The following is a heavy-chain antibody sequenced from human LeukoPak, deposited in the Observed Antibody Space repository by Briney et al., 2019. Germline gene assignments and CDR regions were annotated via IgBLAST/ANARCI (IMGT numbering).Heavy chain of an antibody. V-gene: IGHV4-38-2*02. CDR1: GYSISSGYY. J-gene: IGHJ4*02. D-gene: IGHD1-26*01. CDR3: ARVFSGWEPNPFDY. Sequence: SETLSLTCTVSGYSISSGYYWGWIRQSPGKGLEWIGSIYHSGSTYYNPSLKGRVTISVDTSKNQFSLKLSSVTAADTAVYYCARVFSGWEPNPFDYWGQGTLVTVSS. CDR2: IYHSGST.